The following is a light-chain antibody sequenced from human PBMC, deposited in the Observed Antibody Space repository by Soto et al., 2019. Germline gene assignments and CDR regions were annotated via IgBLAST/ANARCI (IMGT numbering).Light chain of an antibody. Sequence: QSVLTQPASVSGSPGQSITISCTGSSSDVGAYNFVSRYQHHPGKAPKLILYEVTTHPSGVSSRFSGSKSGNTASLTISGLQADDEANYYCSSYTSSNTPYVFGTGTKVTVL. J-gene: IGLJ1*01. CDR3: SSYTSSNTPYV. CDR2: EVT. CDR1: SSDVGAYNF. V-gene: IGLV2-14*01.